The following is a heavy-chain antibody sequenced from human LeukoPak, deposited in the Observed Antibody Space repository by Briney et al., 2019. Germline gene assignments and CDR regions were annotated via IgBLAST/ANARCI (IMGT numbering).Heavy chain of an antibody. CDR2: IKEDGSEK. CDR1: GFTFSTHW. J-gene: IGHJ3*01. Sequence: GGSLRLSCAASGFTFSTHWMSWVRQAPGKGLEWVAKIKEDGSEKLYVDSVKVRFTISRDNAKNSLSLQMHSLRDEDTAVYYCVRDQGYCTSASCRGDAFDVWGQGSMVSVSS. CDR3: VRDQGYCTSASCRGDAFDV. D-gene: IGHD2-2*01. V-gene: IGHV3-7*01.